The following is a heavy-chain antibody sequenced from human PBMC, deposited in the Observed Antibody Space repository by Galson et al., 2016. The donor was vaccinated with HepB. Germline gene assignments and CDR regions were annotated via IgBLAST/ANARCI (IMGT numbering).Heavy chain of an antibody. V-gene: IGHV3-15*05. J-gene: IGHJ6*02. Sequence: SLRLSCAASGFTFSNAWMSWVRQAPGKGLEWVGRIKSETDAGTTDYAAPVKGRFAISRDDSKNMLYLQMNSLKTEDTAVYFCTSGGPPSYYYYRMDVWGQGTTVIVSS. CDR3: TSGGPPSYYYYRMDV. CDR2: IKSETDAGTT. CDR1: GFTFSNAW. D-gene: IGHD3-16*01.